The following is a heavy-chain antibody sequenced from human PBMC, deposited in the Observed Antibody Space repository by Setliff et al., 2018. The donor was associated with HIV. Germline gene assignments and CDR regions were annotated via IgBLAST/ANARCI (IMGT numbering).Heavy chain of an antibody. CDR2: IKQDGSEK. CDR1: GFTFSNSA. D-gene: IGHD2-15*01. CDR3: GVSGGSSPGY. Sequence: GGSLRLSCAVSGFTFSNSAMSWVRQAPGKGLEWVANIKQDGSEKYYVESVKGRFTISRDNANNSLYLQMNSLRPEDTAVYYCGVSGGSSPGYWGPGTLVTVSS. J-gene: IGHJ4*02. V-gene: IGHV3-7*01.